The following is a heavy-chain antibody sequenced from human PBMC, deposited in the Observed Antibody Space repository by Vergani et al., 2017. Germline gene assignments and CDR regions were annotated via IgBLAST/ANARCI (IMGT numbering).Heavy chain of an antibody. D-gene: IGHD3-3*01. V-gene: IGHV4-59*12. CDR1: GGSISSYY. CDR2: IYYSGST. CDR3: ARESKYDFWSGYKGYNWFDP. J-gene: IGHJ5*02. Sequence: QVQLQESGPGLVKPSETLSLTCTVSGGSISSYYWSWIRQPPGKGLEWIGYIYYSGSTNYNPPLKSRVTISVDTSKNQFSLKLSSVTAADTAVYYCARESKYDFWSGYKGYNWFDPWGQGTLVTVSS.